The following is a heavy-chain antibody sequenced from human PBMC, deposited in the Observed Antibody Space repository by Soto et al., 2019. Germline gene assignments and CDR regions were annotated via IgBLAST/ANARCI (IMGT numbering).Heavy chain of an antibody. V-gene: IGHV3-48*03. Sequence: VGSLRLSCAASGFTFSSYEMNWVRQAPGKGLEWVSYISSSGSTIYYADSVKGRFTISRDNAKNSLYLQMNSLRAEDTAVYYCARVVATIYYYYGMDVWGQGTTVTVSS. J-gene: IGHJ6*02. CDR1: GFTFSSYE. D-gene: IGHD5-12*01. CDR2: ISSSGSTI. CDR3: ARVVATIYYYYGMDV.